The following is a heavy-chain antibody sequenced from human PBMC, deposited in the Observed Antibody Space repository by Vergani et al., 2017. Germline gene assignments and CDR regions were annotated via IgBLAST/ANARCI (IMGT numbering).Heavy chain of an antibody. D-gene: IGHD5-18*01. Sequence: QMQLVESGGGVIQPGGSLRLSCAASGFTFSSDGMQWVRQAPGKGLEWVALIDFKGNDAYYTDSVRGRFIISRDDSKNTLYLQMSSLRVEDTAIYYCAELYGDDGYSPFWGQGTLVTVSS. CDR2: IDFKGNDA. CDR1: GFTFSSDG. V-gene: IGHV3-30*02. J-gene: IGHJ4*02. CDR3: AELYGDDGYSPF.